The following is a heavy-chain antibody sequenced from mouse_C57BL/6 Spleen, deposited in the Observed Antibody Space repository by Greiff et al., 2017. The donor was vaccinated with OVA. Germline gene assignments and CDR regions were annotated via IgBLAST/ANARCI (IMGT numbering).Heavy chain of an antibody. J-gene: IGHJ3*01. V-gene: IGHV1-4*01. CDR3: ARDGSSYWFAY. CDR1: GYTFTSYT. CDR2: INPSSGYN. Sequence: VQLQESGAELARPGASVKMSCKASGYTFTSYTMHWVKQRPGQGLEWIGYINPSSGYNKYNQKFKDKATLTADKSSSTSYMQLSSLTSDDSAVYYCARDGSSYWFAYWGQGTLVTVSA. D-gene: IGHD1-1*01.